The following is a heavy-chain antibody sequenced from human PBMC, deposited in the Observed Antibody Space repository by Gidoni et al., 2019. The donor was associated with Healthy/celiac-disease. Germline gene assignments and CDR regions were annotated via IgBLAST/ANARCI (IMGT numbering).Heavy chain of an antibody. Sequence: QVQLVQSGAEVKKPGASVTVSCKASGYPFTSYDINWVRQATGQGREWMGWMNPNSGNTGYAQKFQGRVTMTRNTSISTAYMELSSLRSEDTAVYYCARGPPHSYGYGSDYWGQGTLVTVSS. CDR3: ARGPPHSYGYGSDY. D-gene: IGHD5-18*01. V-gene: IGHV1-8*01. J-gene: IGHJ4*02. CDR2: MNPNSGNT. CDR1: GYPFTSYD.